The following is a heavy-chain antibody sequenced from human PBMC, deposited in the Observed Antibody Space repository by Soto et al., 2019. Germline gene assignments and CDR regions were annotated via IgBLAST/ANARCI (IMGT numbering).Heavy chain of an antibody. CDR3: STRAYDTNGYYRFDP. D-gene: IGHD3-22*01. CDR1: GGSFSGHS. V-gene: IGHV4-34*01. Sequence: PSETLSLTCAVYGGSFSGHSWTWIRQYPGKGLEWIGDINHSGRVNYSPSLKSRVTISLDTSKNQFSLTLSAVTAADTAMYYCSTRAYDTNGYYRFDPWGQGTLVTV. J-gene: IGHJ5*01. CDR2: INHSGRV.